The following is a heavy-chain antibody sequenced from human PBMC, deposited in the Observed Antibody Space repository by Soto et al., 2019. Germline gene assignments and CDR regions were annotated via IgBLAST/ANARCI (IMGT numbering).Heavy chain of an antibody. J-gene: IGHJ6*02. CDR3: AREGRNYDFWSGHYYYYGMDV. CDR1: GFTFSSYD. Sequence: EVQLVESGGGLVQPGGSLRLSCAASGFTFSSYDMHWVRQATGKGLEWVSAIGTAGDTYYPGSVKGRFTISRENAKNSLYLKMNSLRAEDTAVYYCAREGRNYDFWSGHYYYYGMDVWGQGTTVTVSS. CDR2: IGTAGDT. V-gene: IGHV3-13*01. D-gene: IGHD3-3*01.